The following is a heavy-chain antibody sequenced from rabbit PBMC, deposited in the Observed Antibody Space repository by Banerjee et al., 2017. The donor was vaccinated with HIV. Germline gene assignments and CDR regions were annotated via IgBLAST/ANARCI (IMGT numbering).Heavy chain of an antibody. Sequence: QEQLEESGGDLVKPEGSLTLTCTASGFSFSSSYWICRVRQAPGKGLEWIACIYAGSSGSTYYASWAKGRFTISKTSSTTVTLQMTSLTAADTATYFCARAGSRSSVDYFNLWGPGTLVTVS. CDR3: ARAGSRSSVDYFNL. D-gene: IGHD1-1*01. J-gene: IGHJ4*01. CDR2: IYAGSSGST. V-gene: IGHV1S45*01. CDR1: GFSFSSSYW.